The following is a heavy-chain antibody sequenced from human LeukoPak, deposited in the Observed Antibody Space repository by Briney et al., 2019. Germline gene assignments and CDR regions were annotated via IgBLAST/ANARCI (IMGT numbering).Heavy chain of an antibody. Sequence: SETLSLTCAVSGESISSSNWWSWVRQPPGKGLEWIGEIHHSGSTNYNPSLKSRVTISVDKPKNQLSLRLSSVTAADTAVYFCARGAFTTGRFDNWAQGTLVTVS. CDR2: IHHSGST. CDR3: ARGAFTTGRFDN. J-gene: IGHJ4*02. V-gene: IGHV4-4*02. CDR1: GESISSSNW. D-gene: IGHD3-10*01.